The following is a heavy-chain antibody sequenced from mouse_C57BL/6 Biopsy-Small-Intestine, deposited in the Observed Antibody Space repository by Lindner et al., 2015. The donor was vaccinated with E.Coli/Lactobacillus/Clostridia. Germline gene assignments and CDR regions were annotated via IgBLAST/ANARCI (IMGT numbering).Heavy chain of an antibody. CDR1: GYTFTGYW. CDR3: ARFFTTVVAHFDY. J-gene: IGHJ2*02. V-gene: IGHV1-9*01. CDR2: ILPGSDIT. Sequence: VQLQESGAELMKPGASVKLSCKATGYTFTGYWIEWVKQRPGHGLEWIGEILPGSDITNYNEEFKGKATFTADTSSNTAYMLLSSLTTEDSAIYYCARFFTTVVAHFDYWGQGTSLTVSS. D-gene: IGHD1-1*01.